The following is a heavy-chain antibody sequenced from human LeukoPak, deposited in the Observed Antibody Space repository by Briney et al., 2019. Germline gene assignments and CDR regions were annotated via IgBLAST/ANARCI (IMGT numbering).Heavy chain of an antibody. V-gene: IGHV5-51*01. J-gene: IGHJ4*02. D-gene: IGHD2-2*01. CDR2: IYPGDSDT. CDR1: GYSFTSYW. Sequence: ESLKISCKGSGYSFTSYWIARVRQLPGKGLEWMGIIYPGDSDTRYSPSFQGQVTISADKSISTAYLQWSSLKASDTAMYYCARGADIVVVPAALDYWGQGTLVTVSS. CDR3: ARGADIVVVPAALDY.